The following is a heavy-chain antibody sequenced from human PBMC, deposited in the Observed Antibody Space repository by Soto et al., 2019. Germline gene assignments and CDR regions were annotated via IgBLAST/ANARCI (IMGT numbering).Heavy chain of an antibody. CDR1: GYTFTGYY. J-gene: IGHJ5*02. D-gene: IGHD3-16*02. Sequence: QVQLVQSGAEVKKPGASVKVSCKASGYTFTGYYMHWVRQAPGQGPEWMGWINPNSGGTNYAQKFQGWVTMTRDTSISTAYMELSRLRSDDTAVYYCARAYDYIWGSYRLGFDPWGQGTLVTVSS. CDR2: INPNSGGT. V-gene: IGHV1-2*04. CDR3: ARAYDYIWGSYRLGFDP.